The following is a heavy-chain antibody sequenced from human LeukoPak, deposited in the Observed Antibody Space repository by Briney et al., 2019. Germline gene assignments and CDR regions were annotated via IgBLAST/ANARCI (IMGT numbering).Heavy chain of an antibody. CDR1: GFTFSNYA. D-gene: IGHD3-10*01. V-gene: IGHV3-23*01. CDR3: ARAAMVRGVDYFDY. J-gene: IGHJ4*02. Sequence: PGGSLRLSCAASGFTFSNYAMNWVRQAPGRGLEWVSAISGSGGSTYYADSVKGRFTISRDNSKNTLYLQMNSLRAEDTAVYYCARAAMVRGVDYFDYWGQGTLVTVSS. CDR2: ISGSGGST.